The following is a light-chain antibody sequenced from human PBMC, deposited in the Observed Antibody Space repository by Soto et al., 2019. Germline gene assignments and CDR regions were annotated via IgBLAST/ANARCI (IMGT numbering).Light chain of an antibody. CDR1: GSNIGAGYD. J-gene: IGLJ1*01. V-gene: IGLV1-40*01. Sequence: QPMLTQPPSVSGAPGQRVTISCTGSGSNIGAGYDVHWYQQLPGTAPKLLIFANINRPSGVPDRFSGSKSGTSASLAITGLRAEDEADYYCQSYDSSPSGYVFGTGTKVTVL. CDR3: QSYDSSPSGYV. CDR2: ANI.